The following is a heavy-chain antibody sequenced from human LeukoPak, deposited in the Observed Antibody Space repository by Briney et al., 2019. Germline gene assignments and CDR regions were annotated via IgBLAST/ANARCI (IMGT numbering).Heavy chain of an antibody. V-gene: IGHV3-30*04. CDR1: GLTLNIYA. CDR3: ASNGEGVWFGDTHPKYFQH. CDR2: MSYDGSHK. Sequence: QAAGSLRLSCVISGLTLNIYAMHWVRQAPGKGLERVAVMSYDGSHKYYADSVKGRFTISRDNSKITLFLEMNSLRTEDTAVYYCASNGEGVWFGDTHPKYFQHWGQGTLVTVSS. J-gene: IGHJ1*01. D-gene: IGHD3-10*01.